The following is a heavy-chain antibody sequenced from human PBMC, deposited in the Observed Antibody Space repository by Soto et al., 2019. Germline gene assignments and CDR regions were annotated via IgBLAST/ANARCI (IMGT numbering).Heavy chain of an antibody. CDR2: FDPEDGET. CDR3: ATPGTTSHDAFDI. CDR1: GYTLTELS. Sequence: ASVKVSCKVSGYTLTELSMHWVRQAPGKGLEWMGGFDPEDGETIYAQKFQGRVTMTEDTSTDTAYMELSNLRSEDTAVYYCATPGTTSHDAFDIWGQGTMVTVSS. D-gene: IGHD1-1*01. J-gene: IGHJ3*02. V-gene: IGHV1-24*01.